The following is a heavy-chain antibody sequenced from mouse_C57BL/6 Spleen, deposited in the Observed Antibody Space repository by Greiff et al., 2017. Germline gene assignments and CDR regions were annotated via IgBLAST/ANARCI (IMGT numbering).Heavy chain of an antibody. D-gene: IGHD2-2*01. V-gene: IGHV1-39*01. Sequence: EVKLVESGPELVKPGASVKISCKASGYSFTDYNMNWVKQSNGKSLEWIGVINPNNGTTSYNQKFKGKATLTVDQSSSTAYMQLNSLTSEDSAVYYCARTGGYPYAMDYWGQGTSVTVSS. CDR1: GYSFTDYN. CDR3: ARTGGYPYAMDY. CDR2: INPNNGTT. J-gene: IGHJ4*01.